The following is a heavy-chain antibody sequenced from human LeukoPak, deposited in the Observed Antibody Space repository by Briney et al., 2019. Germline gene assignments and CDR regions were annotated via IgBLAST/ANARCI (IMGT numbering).Heavy chain of an antibody. CDR2: ISAYNGNT. D-gene: IGHD6-6*01. J-gene: IGHJ6*03. V-gene: IGHV1-18*04. Sequence: ASVKVSCKASGYTFTGYYMHWVRQAPGQGLEWMGWISAYNGNTNYAQKLQGRVTMTTDTSTSTAYMELRSLRSDDTAVYYCARYGAARLGLYYYMDVWGRGTTVTVSS. CDR1: GYTFTGYY. CDR3: ARYGAARLGLYYYMDV.